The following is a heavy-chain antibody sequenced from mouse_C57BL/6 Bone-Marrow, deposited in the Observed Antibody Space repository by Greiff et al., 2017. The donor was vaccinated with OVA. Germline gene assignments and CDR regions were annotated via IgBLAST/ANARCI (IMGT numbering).Heavy chain of an antibody. Sequence: EVKLMESGGGLVKPGGSLKLSCAASGFTFSSYAMSWVRQTPEKRLEWVATISDGGSYTYYPDNVKGRFPISRDNAKNNLYLQMSHLKSEDTAMYYCARALPFAYWGQGTLVTVSA. CDR2: ISDGGSYT. V-gene: IGHV5-4*03. J-gene: IGHJ3*01. CDR1: GFTFSSYA. D-gene: IGHD2-10*01. CDR3: ARALPFAY.